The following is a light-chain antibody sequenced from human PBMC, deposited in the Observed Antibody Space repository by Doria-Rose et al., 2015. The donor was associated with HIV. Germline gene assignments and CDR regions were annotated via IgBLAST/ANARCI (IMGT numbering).Light chain of an antibody. CDR2: WAS. Sequence: VSLGERATINCKSSQSVLYSSNNKNYLAWYQQKPGQPPKLLIYWASTRESGVPDRFSGSGSGTDFTLTISSLQAEDVAVYYCQQYYSTPRGFGQGTKLEIK. V-gene: IGKV4-1*01. CDR1: QSVLYSSNNKNY. J-gene: IGKJ2*03. CDR3: QQYYSTPRG.